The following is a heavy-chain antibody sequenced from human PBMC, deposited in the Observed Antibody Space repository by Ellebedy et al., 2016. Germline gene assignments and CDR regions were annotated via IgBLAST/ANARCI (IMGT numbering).Heavy chain of an antibody. CDR3: ATEYYYDRMYYGMDV. CDR1: GYTLTSYA. J-gene: IGHJ6*02. Sequence: ASVKVSCKASGYTLTSYAMHWVRQAPGQRLEWMGWINAGNGNTKYSQKFQGRVTITRDTSASTAYMELSSLRSEDTAVYYCATEYYYDRMYYGMDVWGQGTTVTVSS. CDR2: INAGNGNT. V-gene: IGHV1-3*01. D-gene: IGHD3-22*01.